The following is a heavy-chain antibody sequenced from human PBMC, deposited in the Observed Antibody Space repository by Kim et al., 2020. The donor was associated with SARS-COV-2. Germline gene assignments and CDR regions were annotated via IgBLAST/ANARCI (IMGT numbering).Heavy chain of an antibody. D-gene: IGHD6-13*01. V-gene: IGHV1-69*13. CDR3: AGSQLAAAGTESYYYYYGMDV. J-gene: IGHJ6*02. Sequence: SVKVSCKASGGTFSSYAISWVRQAPGQGLEWMGGIIPIFGTANYAQKFQGRVTITADESTSTAYMELSSLRSEDTAVYYCAGSQLAAAGTESYYYYYGMDVWGQGTTVTVSS. CDR1: GGTFSSYA. CDR2: IIPIFGTA.